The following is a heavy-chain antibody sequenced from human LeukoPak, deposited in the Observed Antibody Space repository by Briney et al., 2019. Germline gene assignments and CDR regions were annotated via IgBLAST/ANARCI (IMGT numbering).Heavy chain of an antibody. Sequence: SQTLSLTCAVSGGSISSGGYSWSWIRQPPGKGLEWIGYIYHSGSTYYNPSLKSRVTISVDTSKNQFSLKLSSVTAADTAVYYCARAPGDRVDYWGQGTLVTVSS. CDR3: ARAPGDRVDY. CDR2: IYHSGST. J-gene: IGHJ4*02. CDR1: GGSISSGGYS. V-gene: IGHV4-30-2*01. D-gene: IGHD7-27*01.